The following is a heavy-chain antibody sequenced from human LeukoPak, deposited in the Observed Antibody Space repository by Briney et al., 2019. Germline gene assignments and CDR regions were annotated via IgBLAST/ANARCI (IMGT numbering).Heavy chain of an antibody. CDR1: GFIVSSNY. V-gene: IGHV3-53*01. CDR3: AREDRSNSPHTHYFDY. J-gene: IGHJ4*02. D-gene: IGHD1-1*01. CDR2: IYSGGST. Sequence: GGSLRLSCAASGFIVSSNYMTWVRQAPGKGLEWVSVIYSGGSTFYADSVKGRFTISRDNSKNTLYLQMDSLRAEDTAVYYCAREDRSNSPHTHYFDYWGQGTLVTVSS.